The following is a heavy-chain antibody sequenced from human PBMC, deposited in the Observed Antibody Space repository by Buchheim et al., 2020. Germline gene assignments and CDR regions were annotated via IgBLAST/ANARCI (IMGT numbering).Heavy chain of an antibody. CDR1: GFTFSSYA. V-gene: IGHV3-30-3*01. CDR3: ARDLPYYYDSSGYYAYYYYYGMDV. J-gene: IGHJ6*02. D-gene: IGHD3-22*01. CDR2: ISYDGSNK. Sequence: QVQLVESGGGVVQPGRSLRLSCAASGFTFSSYAMHWVRQAPGKGLEWVAVISYDGSNKYYADSVKGRFTISRDNSKNTLYMQMNSLRAEDTAVYYCARDLPYYYDSSGYYAYYYYYGMDVWGQGTT.